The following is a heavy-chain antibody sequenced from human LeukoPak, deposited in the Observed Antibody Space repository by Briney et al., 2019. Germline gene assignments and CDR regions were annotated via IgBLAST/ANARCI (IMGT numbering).Heavy chain of an antibody. V-gene: IGHV4-39*01. D-gene: IGHD3-16*02. CDR3: AKRGYDYVWGSYRIDAFDI. CDR1: GGSISSSSYL. CDR2: IYYSGST. J-gene: IGHJ3*02. Sequence: PSETLSLTCTVSGGSISSSSYLWVCIRQPPGKGLECIGSIYYSGSTYYNPSLMSRVTISVDTSKNQFSLKLSSVTAADTAVYYCAKRGYDYVWGSYRIDAFDIWGQGTMVTVSS.